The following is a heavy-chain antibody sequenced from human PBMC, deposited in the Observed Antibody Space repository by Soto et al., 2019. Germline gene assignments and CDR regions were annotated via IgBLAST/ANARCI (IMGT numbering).Heavy chain of an antibody. J-gene: IGHJ5*02. CDR2: IYYSGST. D-gene: IGHD3-3*01. V-gene: IGHV4-59*01. CDR3: ASSVGSGYYFDNWFDP. CDR1: GGSISSYY. Sequence: TVSGGSISSYYWSWIRQPPGRGLEWIGYIYYSGSTNYNPSLKSRVTISVDTSKNQFSLKLSSVTAADTAVYYCASSVGSGYYFDNWFDPWGQGTLVTVSS.